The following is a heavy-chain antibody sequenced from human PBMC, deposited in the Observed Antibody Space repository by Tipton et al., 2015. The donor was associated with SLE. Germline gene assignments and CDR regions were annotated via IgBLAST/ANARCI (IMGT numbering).Heavy chain of an antibody. CDR3: ARLRGAGPGGHMDV. V-gene: IGHV3-21*06. CDR2: ISSTNSYM. J-gene: IGHJ6*04. D-gene: IGHD2-15*01. Sequence: GSLRLSCAASGCTFSTFGMHWVRQAPGMGLEWVSSISSTNSYMYYAASQKGRFTVTRNNAKNTLYLQMNSLRAEDTAVYYCARLRGAGPGGHMDVWGKGTMVTVSS. CDR1: GCTFSTFG.